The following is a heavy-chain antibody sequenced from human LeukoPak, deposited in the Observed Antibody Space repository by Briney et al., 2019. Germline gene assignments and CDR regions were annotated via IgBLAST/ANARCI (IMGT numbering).Heavy chain of an antibody. CDR2: IDYTWNT. Sequence: SETLSLTCTVPGGSISGYHWSWFRQPPAKGLQRTGYIDYTWNTNYTPSPKSRVTTPLNMTKNQFSVEMDSVTAADTAMFYCARLDRPGGRTGDVFDIWGQGTMVTVSS. CDR1: GGSISGYH. CDR3: ARLDRPGGRTGDVFDI. D-gene: IGHD3-22*01. V-gene: IGHV4-59*08. J-gene: IGHJ3*02.